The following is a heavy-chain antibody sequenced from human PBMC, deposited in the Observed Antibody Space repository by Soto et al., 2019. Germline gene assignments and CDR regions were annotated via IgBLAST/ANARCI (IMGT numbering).Heavy chain of an antibody. J-gene: IGHJ4*02. CDR3: ARGIYCTGGTCGYFFDY. Sequence: QVPLQGSGPGLVKPSQTLSLTCTVSGGSISSGGYYWSWIRQHPGKGLEWIGYIYHSGNTYYNPSLESRFTISVDTSKNQFSLKLSSLTAADTAVYYCARGIYCTGGTCGYFFDYWGQGTLVTVSS. V-gene: IGHV4-31*03. CDR2: IYHSGNT. D-gene: IGHD2-15*01. CDR1: GGSISSGGYY.